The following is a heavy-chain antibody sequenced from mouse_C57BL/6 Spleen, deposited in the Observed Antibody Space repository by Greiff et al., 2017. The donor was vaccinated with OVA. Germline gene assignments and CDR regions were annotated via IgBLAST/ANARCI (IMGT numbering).Heavy chain of an antibody. V-gene: IGHV6-6*01. CDR2: IRNKANNHAT. D-gene: IGHD2-4*01. J-gene: IGHJ3*01. CDR3: TRIYYDYDGTSWFAY. CDR1: GFTFSDAW. Sequence: EVKVEESGGGLVQPGGSMKLSCAASGFTFSDAWMDWVRQSPEKGLEWVAEIRNKANNHATYYAESVKGRFTISRDDSKSSVYLQMNSLRAEDTGIYYCTRIYYDYDGTSWFAYWGQGTLVTVSA.